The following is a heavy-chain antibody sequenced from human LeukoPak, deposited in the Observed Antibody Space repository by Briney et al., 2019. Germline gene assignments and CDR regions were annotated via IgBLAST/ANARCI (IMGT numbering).Heavy chain of an antibody. V-gene: IGHV3-73*01. CDR3: TRTGIGVAARPGYYYGMDV. D-gene: IGHD6-6*01. CDR2: IRSKANSYAT. CDR1: GFTVSDST. Sequence: GGSLKLSCAASGFTVSDSTMHWVRQASGKGLEWAGRIRSKANSYATAYAASVKGRFTISRDDSKNTAYLQMNSLRIEDTAVYYCTRTGIGVAARPGYYYGMDVWGQGTTVTVSS. J-gene: IGHJ6*02.